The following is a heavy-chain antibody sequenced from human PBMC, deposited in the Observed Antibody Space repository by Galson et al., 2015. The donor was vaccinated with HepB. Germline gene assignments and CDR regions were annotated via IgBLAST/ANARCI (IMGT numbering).Heavy chain of an antibody. V-gene: IGHV3-30*10. J-gene: IGHJ4*02. CDR1: GFTFSSYA. Sequence: SLRLSCAASGFTFSSYAMHWVRQAPGKGLEWVSIISYDGRNKYYTDSVKGRLTISRDNSKSTLYLQMSSLRTEDTAVYYCARDPASSALFDSWGQGTLVTVSS. CDR3: ARDPASSALFDS. CDR2: ISYDGRNK. D-gene: IGHD6-19*01.